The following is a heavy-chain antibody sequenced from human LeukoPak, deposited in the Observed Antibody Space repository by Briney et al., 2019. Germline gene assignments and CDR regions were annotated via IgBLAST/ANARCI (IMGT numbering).Heavy chain of an antibody. CDR2: TRNKANSYTT. CDR1: GFTFSDHY. CDR3: AREENYDFWSGYYNYMDV. V-gene: IGHV3-72*01. D-gene: IGHD3-3*01. Sequence: PGGSLRLSCAASGFTFSDHYMDWVRQAPGKGLEWVGRTRNKANSYTTEYAASVKGRFIISRDDSKNSLYLQMNSLKTEDTAVYCCAREENYDFWSGYYNYMDVWGKGTTVTVSS. J-gene: IGHJ6*03.